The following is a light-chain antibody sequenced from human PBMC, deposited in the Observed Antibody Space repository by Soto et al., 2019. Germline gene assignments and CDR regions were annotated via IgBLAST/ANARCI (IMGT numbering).Light chain of an antibody. J-gene: IGKJ4*01. CDR1: QSISSW. CDR3: QQSYSTLSLT. CDR2: KAS. Sequence: DIQVTQSPSTLSASVGDRVTITCRASQSISSWLAWYQQKPGKAPKLLIYKASTLKSGVPSRFSGSGSGTEFTLTISSLQPDDFATYYCQQSYSTLSLTFGGGTKVDIK. V-gene: IGKV1-5*03.